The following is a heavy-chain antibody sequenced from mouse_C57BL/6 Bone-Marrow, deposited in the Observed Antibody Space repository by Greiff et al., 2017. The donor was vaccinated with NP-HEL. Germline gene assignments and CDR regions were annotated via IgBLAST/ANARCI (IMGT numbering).Heavy chain of an antibody. J-gene: IGHJ4*01. CDR3: ARSTREGMDY. CDR2: IWSDGST. Sequence: VQLQQSGPGLVAPSQSLSITCTVSGFSLTSSGVHWVRQTPGKGLEWLVLIWSDGSTTYNSALKSRLSISKDNSKSLVFLKMTSLHTDDTAMYYCARSTREGMDYWGQGTSVTVSS. D-gene: IGHD3-1*01. V-gene: IGHV2-6*03. CDR1: GFSLTSSG.